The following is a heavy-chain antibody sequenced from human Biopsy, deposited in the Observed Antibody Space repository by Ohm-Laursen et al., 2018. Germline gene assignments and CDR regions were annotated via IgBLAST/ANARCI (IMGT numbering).Heavy chain of an antibody. V-gene: IGHV1-2*02. Sequence: GSSVKVSCKASGYTFTDYFSHWVRQAPGQGPEWMGWISPSSGGTNYAQKFQGRVTMTIDTSTTTAYMNLRSLRSDDTAVYFRARGGGGILWLGKPSGRYFDAWGQGTLVTVSP. D-gene: IGHD1-26*01. CDR2: ISPSSGGT. J-gene: IGHJ5*02. CDR3: ARGGGGILWLGKPSGRYFDA. CDR1: GYTFTDYF.